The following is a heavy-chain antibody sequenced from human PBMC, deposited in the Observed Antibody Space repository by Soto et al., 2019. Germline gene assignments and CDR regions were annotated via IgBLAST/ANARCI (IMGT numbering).Heavy chain of an antibody. CDR1: GYTFTSYD. D-gene: IGHD4-4*01. Sequence: ASVKVSCKASGYTFTSYDINWVRQATGQGLEWMGWMNPNSGNTGYAQKFQGRVTMTRNTSISTAYMELSSLRSEDTAVYYCARAPRKSSNRDYYYYYYMDVWGKGTTVTVSS. V-gene: IGHV1-8*01. J-gene: IGHJ6*03. CDR2: MNPNSGNT. CDR3: ARAPRKSSNRDYYYYYYMDV.